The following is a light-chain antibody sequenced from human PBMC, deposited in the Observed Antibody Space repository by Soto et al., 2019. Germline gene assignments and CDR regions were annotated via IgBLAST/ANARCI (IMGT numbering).Light chain of an antibody. CDR3: LQRSVWLT. CDR2: DAS. J-gene: IGKJ4*01. CDR1: QSVRTY. Sequence: EIVLTQSPATLALSPGERATLSCRASQSVRTYVAWYQQKPGQAPRLLIYDASNRATGIPARFSGSGSGTDFTLTISSLEPEDAVYFCLQRSVWLTFGGGTKVEVK. V-gene: IGKV3-11*01.